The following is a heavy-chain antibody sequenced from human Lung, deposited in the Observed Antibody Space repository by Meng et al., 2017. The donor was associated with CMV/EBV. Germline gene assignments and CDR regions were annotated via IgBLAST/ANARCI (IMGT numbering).Heavy chain of an antibody. CDR1: GGNFVTYA. D-gene: IGHD3-22*01. V-gene: IGHV1-69*05. J-gene: IGHJ6*02. CDR3: ARTRYDSSCYDAYYYYAGDV. Sequence: SXXVSCKASGGNFVTYAISWVRQAAGQGLEWMGGIIPIFGTASFAQKFQGRVTITTDESTAYMELSSLRTEDAAVYYCARTRYDSSCYDAYYYYAGDVWGQGXTVTVSS. CDR2: IIPIFGTA.